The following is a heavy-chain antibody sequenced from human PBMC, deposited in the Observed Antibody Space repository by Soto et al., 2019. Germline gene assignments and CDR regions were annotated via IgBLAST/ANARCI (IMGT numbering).Heavy chain of an antibody. V-gene: IGHV1-69*06. CDR2: LIPIFGTS. CDR1: GGTFSNHA. CDR3: AQAGSSWYYFDY. D-gene: IGHD6-13*01. J-gene: IGHJ4*02. Sequence: QVQLVQSGAEVKKPGSSVKVSCKASGGTFSNHAINWVRQAPGQGLEWMGGLIPIFGTSNYAQKFQGRVTIRADKSTSTAYLELSSPRSEDTAVYYCAQAGSSWYYFDYWGQGALVTVSS.